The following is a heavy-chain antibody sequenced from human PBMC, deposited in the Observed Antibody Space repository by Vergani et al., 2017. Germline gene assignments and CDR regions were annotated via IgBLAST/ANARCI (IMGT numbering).Heavy chain of an antibody. V-gene: IGHV3-15*07. Sequence: EVQLLESGGDLVQPGGSLRLSCAASGFSFRNAWMNWVRRTPGKGLEWVGRIKSTFDRGTTDYAAAVKGRFTISRYDSKNTLFLQMNGLKTEDIGVYYCTTDPRYCGDGSCYWLRDHHYYGMDVWGQGTTVTVSS. CDR1: GFSFRNAW. CDR3: TTDPRYCGDGSCYWLRDHHYYGMDV. D-gene: IGHD2-21*01. CDR2: IKSTFDRGTT. J-gene: IGHJ6*02.